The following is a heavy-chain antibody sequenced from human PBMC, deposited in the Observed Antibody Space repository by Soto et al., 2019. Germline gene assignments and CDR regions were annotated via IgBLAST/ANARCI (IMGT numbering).Heavy chain of an antibody. CDR2: INAGNGNT. CDR1: GYTFTSYA. D-gene: IGHD2-21*02. CDR3: ARWATYCGGDCYSPGGMDV. Sequence: QVQLVQSGAEVKKPGASVKVSCKASGYTFTSYAMHWVRQAPGQRLEWMGWINAGNGNTKYSQKFQGRVTITRDTSASTAYMELSSLRSEDTAVYYCARWATYCGGDCYSPGGMDVWGQGTTVTVSS. V-gene: IGHV1-3*01. J-gene: IGHJ6*02.